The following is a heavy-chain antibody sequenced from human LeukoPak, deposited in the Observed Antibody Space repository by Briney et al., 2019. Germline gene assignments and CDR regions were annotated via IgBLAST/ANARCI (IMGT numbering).Heavy chain of an antibody. D-gene: IGHD3-16*02. CDR3: ARENYDYVWGSYPWFDP. V-gene: IGHV3-48*03. Sequence: GGSLRLSCAASGFTFSSYEMNWVRQAPGKGLEWVSYISSSGSTIYYADSVKGRFTISRDNAKNSLYLQMNSLRAEDTAVYYCARENYDYVWGSYPWFDPWGQGTLVTVSS. CDR1: GFTFSSYE. J-gene: IGHJ5*02. CDR2: ISSSGSTI.